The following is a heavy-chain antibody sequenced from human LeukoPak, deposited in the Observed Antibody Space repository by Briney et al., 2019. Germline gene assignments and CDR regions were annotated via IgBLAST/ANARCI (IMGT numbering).Heavy chain of an antibody. CDR2: MNPNSGNT. V-gene: IGHV1-8*01. J-gene: IGHJ5*02. D-gene: IGHD3-16*02. Sequence: ASVKVSCKASGYTFTSYDINWVRQATGQGLEWMGWMNPNSGNTGSAQRFQGRVTMTRDTSRSTAYMELRSLTSEDTAVYYCARGPLVRLPSSFDPWGQGTLVTVSP. CDR3: ARGPLVRLPSSFDP. CDR1: GYTFTSYD.